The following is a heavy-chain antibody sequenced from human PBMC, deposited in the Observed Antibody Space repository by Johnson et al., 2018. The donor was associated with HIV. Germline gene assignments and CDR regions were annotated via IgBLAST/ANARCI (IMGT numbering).Heavy chain of an antibody. CDR2: IGSTGDT. J-gene: IGHJ3*02. D-gene: IGHD3-22*01. Sequence: VQLVESGGGVVRPGGSLRLSCAASGFTFDDYGMSWVRQAPGKGLEWVSGIGSTGDTYYPGSVKGRFTISRDSSKNTLYLQMNSLKTEDTAVYYCTTDSRYADSSGYYYWLGRGAFDIWGQGTMVTVSS. CDR1: GFTFDDYG. V-gene: IGHV3-20*04. CDR3: TTDSRYADSSGYYYWLGRGAFDI.